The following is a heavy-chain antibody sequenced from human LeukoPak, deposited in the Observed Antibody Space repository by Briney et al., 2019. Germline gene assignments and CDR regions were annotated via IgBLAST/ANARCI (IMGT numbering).Heavy chain of an antibody. CDR1: GYTFTGYY. CDR2: INPNSGGT. V-gene: IGHV1-2*02. Sequence: ASVKVSCKASGYTFTGYYMHWVRQAPGQGLAWMGWINPNSGGTNYARKFQGRVTMTRDTSISTAYMELSRLRSDDTAVYYCALSTTGSEGFDYWGQGTLVTVSS. J-gene: IGHJ4*02. CDR3: ALSTTGSEGFDY. D-gene: IGHD4-17*01.